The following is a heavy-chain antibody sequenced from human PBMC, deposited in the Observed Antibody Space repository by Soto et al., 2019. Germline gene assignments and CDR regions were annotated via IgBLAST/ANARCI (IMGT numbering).Heavy chain of an antibody. J-gene: IGHJ6*02. CDR1: GGSISSYY. CDR3: ARDHLNDYGDYAILRLDYYGMDV. V-gene: IGHV4-59*01. Sequence: SETLSLTCTVSGGSISSYYWSWIRQPPGKGLEWIGYIYYSGSTNYNPSLKSRVTISVDTSKNQFSLKLSSVTAADTAVYYCARDHLNDYGDYAILRLDYYGMDVWGQGTTVTVSS. CDR2: IYYSGST. D-gene: IGHD4-17*01.